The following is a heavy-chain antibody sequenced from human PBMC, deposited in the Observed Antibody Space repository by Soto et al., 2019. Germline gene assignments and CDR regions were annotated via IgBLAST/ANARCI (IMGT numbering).Heavy chain of an antibody. CDR1: GGTFSSYA. Sequence: QVQLVQSGAEVKKPGSSVKVSCKASGGTFSSYAISWVRQAPGQGLEWMGGIIHIFGTANYAQKFQGRVTITADESTSTAYMELSSLRSEDTAVYYWARQRTYYYDSSGYYEADYSYYYGMDVWGHGTTVTVSS. V-gene: IGHV1-69*12. CDR3: ARQRTYYYDSSGYYEADYSYYYGMDV. CDR2: IIHIFGTA. D-gene: IGHD3-22*01. J-gene: IGHJ6*02.